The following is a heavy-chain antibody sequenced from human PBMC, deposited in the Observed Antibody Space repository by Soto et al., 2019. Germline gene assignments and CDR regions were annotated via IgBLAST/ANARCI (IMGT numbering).Heavy chain of an antibody. V-gene: IGHV5-51*01. D-gene: IGHD1-26*01. CDR1: GYSFTSYW. Sequence: PGESLKISCKSSGYSFTSYWIGWVRQMPGKGLEWMGIIYPGDSDTRYSPSFQGQVTISADKSISTAYLQWSSLRASDTAMYYCARQWDLPAYYFDDWGQGTLVTVAS. CDR3: ARQWDLPAYYFDD. CDR2: IYPGDSDT. J-gene: IGHJ4*02.